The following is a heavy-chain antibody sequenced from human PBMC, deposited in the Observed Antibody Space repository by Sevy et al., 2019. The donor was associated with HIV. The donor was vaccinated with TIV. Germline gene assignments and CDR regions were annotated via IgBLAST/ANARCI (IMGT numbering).Heavy chain of an antibody. CDR3: AKDNDNNSFDP. CDR1: GFTFNIYA. J-gene: IGHJ5*02. V-gene: IGHV3-23*01. Sequence: GGSLRLSCAASGFTFNIYAMTWVRQAPGKGLKWVSTISSSGTSTYYADSVKGRFTISRDNSKNTLYLQMNSLRAEDTAIYFCAKDNDNNSFDPWGQGTLVTVSS. D-gene: IGHD3-9*01. CDR2: ISSSGTST.